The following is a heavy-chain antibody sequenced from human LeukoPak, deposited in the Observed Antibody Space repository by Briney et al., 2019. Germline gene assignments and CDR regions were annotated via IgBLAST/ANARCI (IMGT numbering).Heavy chain of an antibody. J-gene: IGHJ5*02. V-gene: IGHV3-7*01. Sequence: PGGSLRLSCAASGFTFSSYWMSWIRQAPGKGLEWVANIKQDGSEKYYVDSVKGRFTISRDNAKNSLYLQMNSLRAEDTAVYYCARGTNWNYINNWFDPWGQGTLVTVSS. CDR2: IKQDGSEK. CDR1: GFTFSSYW. D-gene: IGHD1-7*01. CDR3: ARGTNWNYINNWFDP.